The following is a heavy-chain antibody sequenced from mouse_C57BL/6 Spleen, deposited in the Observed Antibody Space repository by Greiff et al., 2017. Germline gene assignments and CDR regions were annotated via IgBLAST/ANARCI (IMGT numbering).Heavy chain of an antibody. V-gene: IGHV5-12*01. CDR1: GFTFSDYY. Sequence: DVKLVESGGGLVQPGGSLKLSCAASGFTFSDYYLYWVRQTPEKRLEWVAYISNGGGSTYYPDTVKGRFTISRDNAKNNLYLQMSRLKSEDTAMYYCARFYYDYDDDVPYAMDYWGQGTSVTVSS. CDR2: ISNGGGST. CDR3: ARFYYDYDDDVPYAMDY. J-gene: IGHJ4*01. D-gene: IGHD2-4*01.